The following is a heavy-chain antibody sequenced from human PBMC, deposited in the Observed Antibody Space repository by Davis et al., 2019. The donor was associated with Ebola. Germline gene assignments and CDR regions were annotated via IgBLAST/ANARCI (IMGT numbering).Heavy chain of an antibody. D-gene: IGHD3-22*01. V-gene: IGHV4-39*01. CDR1: GGSISSCSYY. CDR3: ARLLTMIVGRWFGP. J-gene: IGHJ5*02. Sequence: MPSETLSLTCTVSGGSISSCSYYWGWIRQPPGKGLEWIGSIYYSGSTYYNPSLKSRVTISVDTSKNQFSLKLSSVTAADTAVYYCARLLTMIVGRWFGPWGQGTLVTVSS. CDR2: IYYSGST.